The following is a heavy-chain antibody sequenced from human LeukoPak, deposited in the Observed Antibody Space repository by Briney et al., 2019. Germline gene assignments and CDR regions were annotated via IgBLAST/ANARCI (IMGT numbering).Heavy chain of an antibody. Sequence: GGSLRLSCAASGFTFSSYEMNWVGQAPGKGVEGVSYISSSGSTIYYADSVKGGFTISRDNAKNSLYLQMNSLRAEDTAVYYCAREWHNFFDYWGQGTLVTVSS. CDR3: AREWHNFFDY. CDR2: ISSSGSTI. CDR1: GFTFSSYE. D-gene: IGHD5-12*01. V-gene: IGHV3-48*03. J-gene: IGHJ4*02.